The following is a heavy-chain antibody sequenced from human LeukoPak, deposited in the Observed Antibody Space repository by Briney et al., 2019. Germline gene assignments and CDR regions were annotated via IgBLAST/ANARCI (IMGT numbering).Heavy chain of an antibody. Sequence: KPGGSLRLSCAASGFTFINYGMTWVRQAPGKGLEWVSSISSSSSSYIYYADSVKGRLTISRDNAKNSLYLYMNSLRAEDTAVYYCARDGRGAVASDYWGQGTLLTVSS. D-gene: IGHD6-19*01. V-gene: IGHV3-21*01. CDR3: ARDGRGAVASDY. J-gene: IGHJ4*02. CDR2: ISSSSSSYI. CDR1: GFTFINYG.